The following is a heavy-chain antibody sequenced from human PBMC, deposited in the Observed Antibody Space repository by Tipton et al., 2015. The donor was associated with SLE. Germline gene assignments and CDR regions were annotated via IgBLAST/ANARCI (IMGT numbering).Heavy chain of an antibody. CDR3: ARSPNKDCTGGVCFHGLDV. Sequence: TLSLTCAVYGGSFSGYYWSWIRQPPGKGLEWIGEINHSGSTNYNPSLKSRVTISLDTSKNQFSLNLSSVTAADTAVFHCARSPNKDCTGGVCFHGLDVWGQGTTVTVSS. J-gene: IGHJ6*02. CDR1: GGSFSGYY. D-gene: IGHD2-8*02. CDR2: INHSGST. V-gene: IGHV4-34*01.